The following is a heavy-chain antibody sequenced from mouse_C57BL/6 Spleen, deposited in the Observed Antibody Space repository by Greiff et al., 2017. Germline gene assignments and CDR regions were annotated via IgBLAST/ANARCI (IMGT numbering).Heavy chain of an antibody. CDR3: ARGRYYCSSWYFDV. Sequence: VQLQQSGPELVKPGASVKISCKASGYSFTDYNMNWVKQSNGKSLEWIGVINPNYGTTSYNQKFKGKATLTVDQSSRTAYMQLNSLTSEDSAVYYCARGRYYCSSWYFDVWGTGTTVTVSS. J-gene: IGHJ1*03. CDR2: INPNYGTT. V-gene: IGHV1-39*01. D-gene: IGHD1-1*01. CDR1: GYSFTDYN.